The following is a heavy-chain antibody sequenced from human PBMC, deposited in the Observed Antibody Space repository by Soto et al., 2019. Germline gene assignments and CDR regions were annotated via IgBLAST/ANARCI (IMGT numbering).Heavy chain of an antibody. V-gene: IGHV1-3*01. CDR3: ARDRLARMPPGFWSPGDYYYGMDV. CDR1: GYTFTSYA. D-gene: IGHD3-3*01. J-gene: IGHJ6*02. Sequence: QVQLVQSGAEVKKPGASVKVSCKASGYTFTSYAMHWVRQAPGQRLEWMGWINAGNGNTKYSQKFQGRVTITRDTSASTAYMELSSLRSEDTAVYYCARDRLARMPPGFWSPGDYYYGMDVWGQGTTVTASS. CDR2: INAGNGNT.